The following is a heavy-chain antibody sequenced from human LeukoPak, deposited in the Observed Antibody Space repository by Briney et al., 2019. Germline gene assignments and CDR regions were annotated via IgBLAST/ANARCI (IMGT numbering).Heavy chain of an antibody. CDR2: ISSGSRYI. Sequence: GGSLRLSCAASGFTFSTYSMNWVRQAPGKGLEWVSSISSGSRYIYYADSVKGRFTISRDNAKNSLYLQMNSLRAEDTALYYCVRDISGYYFDYWGQGTLVTVSS. D-gene: IGHD3-22*01. V-gene: IGHV3-21*04. J-gene: IGHJ4*02. CDR1: GFTFSTYS. CDR3: VRDISGYYFDY.